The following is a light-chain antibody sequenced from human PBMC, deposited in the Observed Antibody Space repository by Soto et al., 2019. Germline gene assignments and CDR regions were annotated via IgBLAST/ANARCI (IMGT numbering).Light chain of an antibody. CDR1: QTISSY. V-gene: IGKV3-20*01. Sequence: EIVLTQSPGTLSLSPGERATLSCRASQTISSYLAWYQHKPGQAPRLLIYDASNRATDIPDRFSGSWSRTDFTLTTGRLEPEDFAVYCCQQYLSSPPYGFGQGTKLEIK. CDR2: DAS. J-gene: IGKJ2*03. CDR3: QQYLSSPPYG.